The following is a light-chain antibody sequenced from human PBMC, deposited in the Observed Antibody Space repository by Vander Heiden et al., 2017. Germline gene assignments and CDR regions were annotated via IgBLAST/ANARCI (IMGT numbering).Light chain of an antibody. CDR3: QQSYSTMWT. CDR1: QTINTY. V-gene: IGKV1-39*01. CDR2: SAF. J-gene: IGKJ1*01. Sequence: IQMTQSPSSLSASIGDRVTITCRASQTINTYLNWYQQKPGEAPKLLIYSAFNLQDGVPSRFSGSRSGTNFTLTISSLQPEDFASYFCQQSYSTMWTFGQGTKVEVK.